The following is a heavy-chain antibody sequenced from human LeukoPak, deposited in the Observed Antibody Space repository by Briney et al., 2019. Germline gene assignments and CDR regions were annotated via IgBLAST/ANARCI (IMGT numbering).Heavy chain of an antibody. Sequence: GGSLRLSCAASGFTFSNYWMNWVRQVPGKGLMWVSRMSSGGSSTNYADSVKGRFTISRDNAKNTLYLQMNSLRVEDTAVYYCARALSNTVRGVGDYWGQGTLVTVSS. CDR1: GFTFSNYW. D-gene: IGHD3-10*01. V-gene: IGHV3-74*01. CDR3: ARALSNTVRGVGDY. J-gene: IGHJ4*02. CDR2: MSSGGSST.